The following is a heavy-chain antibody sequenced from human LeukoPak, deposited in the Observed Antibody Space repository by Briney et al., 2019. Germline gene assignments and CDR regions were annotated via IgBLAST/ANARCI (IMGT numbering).Heavy chain of an antibody. CDR1: GFTFSSYA. V-gene: IGHV3-23*01. D-gene: IGHD1-26*01. CDR3: ARRLGGANSFDY. J-gene: IGHJ4*02. CDR2: TSGSGGTT. Sequence: GGSLRLSCAASGFTFSSYAMSWVRQAPGQGLEWVSLTSGSGGTTYYADSVKGRFTISRDNSKNTLYLQMNSLRDEDTAVYYCARRLGGANSFDYWGQGTLVTVSS.